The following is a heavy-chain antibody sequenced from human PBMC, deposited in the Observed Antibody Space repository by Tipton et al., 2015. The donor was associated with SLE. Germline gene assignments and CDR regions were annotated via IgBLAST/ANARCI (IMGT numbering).Heavy chain of an antibody. D-gene: IGHD5/OR15-5a*01. CDR2: INHSGST. Sequence: TLSLTCTVSGASSSNYYWSWIRQPPGKGLEWIGEINHSGSTNYNPSLKSRVTISVDTSKNQFSLKLSSVTAADTAVYYCAGVSRDAFEIWGQGTMVTVSS. CDR3: AGVSRDAFEI. V-gene: IGHV4-34*01. J-gene: IGHJ3*02. CDR1: GASSSNYY.